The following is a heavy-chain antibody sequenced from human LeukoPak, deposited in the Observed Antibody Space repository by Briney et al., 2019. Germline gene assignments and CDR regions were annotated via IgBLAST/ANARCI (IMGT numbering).Heavy chain of an antibody. D-gene: IGHD2-15*01. CDR3: AKDREGYCSGGSCYSNDY. V-gene: IGHV3-23*01. Sequence: PGGSLRLSCAASGFTFSSYAMSWVRQAPGKGLEWVSAISGSGGSTYYADSVKGRFTISRDNSKNTLYLQMNSLRAEDTAVYYCAKDREGYCSGGSCYSNDYWGQGTLVTVSS. CDR2: ISGSGGST. J-gene: IGHJ4*02. CDR1: GFTFSSYA.